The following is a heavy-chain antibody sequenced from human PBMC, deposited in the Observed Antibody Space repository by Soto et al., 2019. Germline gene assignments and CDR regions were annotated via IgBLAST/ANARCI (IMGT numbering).Heavy chain of an antibody. Sequence: GASVKVSCKASGYTFTSYGISWVRQAPGQGLEWMGWISAYNGNTNYAQKLQGRVTMTTDTSTSTAYMELRSLRSDDTAVYYCARDLSAINTYYYDSSGSLDAFDIWGQGTMVTVSS. V-gene: IGHV1-18*01. CDR2: ISAYNGNT. D-gene: IGHD3-22*01. CDR3: ARDLSAINTYYYDSSGSLDAFDI. J-gene: IGHJ3*02. CDR1: GYTFTSYG.